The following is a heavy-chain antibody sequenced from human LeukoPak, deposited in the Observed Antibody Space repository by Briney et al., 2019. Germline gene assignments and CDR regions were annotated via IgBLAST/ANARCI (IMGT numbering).Heavy chain of an antibody. CDR2: IYNSGST. Sequence: PSETLSLTCSVSGGSISSSTYYWGWIRQPPGQGLEWLGNIYNSGSTYYNPSLKSRVTISVDTSKNQFSLKLSSVTAADTAVYYCARQAYSSNLGWFDPWGQGTLVTVSS. V-gene: IGHV4-39*01. CDR1: GGSISSSTYY. D-gene: IGHD6-13*01. J-gene: IGHJ5*02. CDR3: ARQAYSSNLGWFDP.